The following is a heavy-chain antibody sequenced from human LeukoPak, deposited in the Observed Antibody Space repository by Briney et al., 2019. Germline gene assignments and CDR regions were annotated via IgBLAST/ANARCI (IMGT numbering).Heavy chain of an antibody. CDR1: GDSIRSSIYY. V-gene: IGHV4-39*01. CDR3: ARLVGVTNPGDFDY. CDR2: IYYSGST. J-gene: IGHJ4*02. Sequence: SETLSLTCGVSGDSIRSSIYYWGWIRQPPGKGLEWIGSIYYSGSTYYNPYLKSRVTISVDTSKNQFSLKLSSVTAADTAVYYCARLVGVTNPGDFDYWGQGTLVTVSS. D-gene: IGHD1-1*01.